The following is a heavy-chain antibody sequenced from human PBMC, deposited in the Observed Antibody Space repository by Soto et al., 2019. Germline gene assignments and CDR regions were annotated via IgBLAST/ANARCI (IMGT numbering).Heavy chain of an antibody. CDR1: GGTFSSSG. D-gene: IGHD3-16*02. J-gene: IGHJ6*02. CDR3: ARWPQPRYTADPYAVDV. Sequence: ASVKVSCKASGGTFSSSGFSWVRQAPGQGLEWMGMVVPSLDTTNYAQKFQARVTITADEVTSTAYMELRSLRSEDTAVYYCARWPQPRYTADPYAVDVWGQGTRVTVSS. V-gene: IGHV1-69*11. CDR2: VVPSLDTT.